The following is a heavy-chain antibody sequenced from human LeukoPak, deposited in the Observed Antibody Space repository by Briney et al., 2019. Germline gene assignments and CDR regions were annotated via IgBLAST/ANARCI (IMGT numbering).Heavy chain of an antibody. CDR1: AFRFSSFA. J-gene: IGHJ4*02. D-gene: IGHD6-13*01. V-gene: IGHV3-23*01. Sequence: PGGSLRLSCAASAFRFSSFAMTWVRQAPGKGLEWVSGIHGNGETTYYADSVKGRFTISRDNSKNTLYLQMNSLRAEDTAVYYCAKSQQLVLYFDYWGQGTLVTVSS. CDR2: IHGNGETT. CDR3: AKSQQLVLYFDY.